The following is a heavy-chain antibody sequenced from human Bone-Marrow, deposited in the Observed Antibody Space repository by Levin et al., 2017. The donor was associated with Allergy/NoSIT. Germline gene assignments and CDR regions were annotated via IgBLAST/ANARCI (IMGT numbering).Heavy chain of an antibody. J-gene: IGHJ4*02. CDR3: ARVSAVVTAIDY. CDR2: ISSNGGTT. D-gene: IGHD2-21*02. Sequence: GGSLRLSCAASGFTFSSYAMHWVRQAPGKGLEYVSAISSNGGTTYYANSVKGRFTISRDNSKNTLYLQMDSLGGEDMAVYYCARVSAVVTAIDYWGQGTLVTVSS. V-gene: IGHV3-64*01. CDR1: GFTFSSYA.